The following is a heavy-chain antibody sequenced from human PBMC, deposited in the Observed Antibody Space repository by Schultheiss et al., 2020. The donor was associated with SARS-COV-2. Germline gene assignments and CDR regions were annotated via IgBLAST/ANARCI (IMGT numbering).Heavy chain of an antibody. J-gene: IGHJ4*02. D-gene: IGHD4-23*01. CDR2: IYYSGRA. Sequence: SETLSLTCTVSGGSISSSSYYWGWIRQPPGKGLEWIGNIYYSGRAYYNPSLKSRVSISADTSKNQFSLKLSSVTAADTAVYYCARGLGVVTPLLDYWGQGTLVTVSS. CDR3: ARGLGVVTPLLDY. V-gene: IGHV4-39*01. CDR1: GGSISSSSYY.